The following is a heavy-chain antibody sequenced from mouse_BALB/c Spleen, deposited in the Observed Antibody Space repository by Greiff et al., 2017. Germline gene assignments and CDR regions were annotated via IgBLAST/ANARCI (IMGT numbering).Heavy chain of an antibody. CDR1: GYTFTSYW. Sequence: EVQLQQSGTVLARPGASVKMSCKASGYTFTSYWMHWVKQRPGQGLEWIGAIYPGNSDTSYNQKFKGKAKLTAVTSTSTAYMELSSLTNEDSAVYYCTREEMGRDYFDYWGQGTTLTVSS. CDR2: IYPGNSDT. D-gene: IGHD4-1*01. V-gene: IGHV1-5*01. CDR3: TREEMGRDYFDY. J-gene: IGHJ2*01.